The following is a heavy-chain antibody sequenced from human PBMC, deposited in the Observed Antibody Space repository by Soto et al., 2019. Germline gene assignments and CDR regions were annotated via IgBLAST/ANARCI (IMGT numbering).Heavy chain of an antibody. D-gene: IGHD3-22*01. CDR3: AKDKAKFSSGYYGDAFDI. V-gene: IGHV3-23*01. J-gene: IGHJ3*02. CDR2: ISGSGGST. Sequence: EVQLLESGGGLVQPGGSLRLSCAASGCTFSSYAMSWVRQAPGKGLEWVSAISGSGGSTYYADSVKGRFTISRDNSKNTLYLQMNSLRAEDTAVYYCAKDKAKFSSGYYGDAFDIWGQGTMVTVSS. CDR1: GCTFSSYA.